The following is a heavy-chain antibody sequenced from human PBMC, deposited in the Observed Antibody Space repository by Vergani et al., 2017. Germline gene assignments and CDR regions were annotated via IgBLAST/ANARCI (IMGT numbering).Heavy chain of an antibody. V-gene: IGHV3-66*02. Sequence: VQLVESGGGLVKPGGSLRLSCAASGFTFSDYYMSWVRQAPGKGLEWVSVIYSGGSTYYADSVKGRFTISRDNSKNTLYLQMNSLRAEDTAVYYCARVDILTGSTNWGQGTLVTVSS. D-gene: IGHD3-9*01. CDR2: IYSGGST. J-gene: IGHJ4*02. CDR1: GFTFSDYY. CDR3: ARVDILTGSTN.